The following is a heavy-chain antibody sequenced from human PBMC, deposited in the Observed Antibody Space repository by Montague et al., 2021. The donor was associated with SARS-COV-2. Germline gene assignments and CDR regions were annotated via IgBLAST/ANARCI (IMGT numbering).Heavy chain of an antibody. D-gene: IGHD2-8*01. J-gene: IGHJ5*02. CDR2: TYYRSKCYN. Sequence: CAISGDSVSSNSAAWNWIRQSPSRGLEWLGRTYYRSKCYNDYAVSVKSRITINPDTSKNQFSLQLNSVTPEDTAVYYCARDDPYCTNGVCYTSNWFDPWGQGTLVTVSS. CDR1: GDSVSSNSAA. V-gene: IGHV6-1*01. CDR3: ARDDPYCTNGVCYTSNWFDP.